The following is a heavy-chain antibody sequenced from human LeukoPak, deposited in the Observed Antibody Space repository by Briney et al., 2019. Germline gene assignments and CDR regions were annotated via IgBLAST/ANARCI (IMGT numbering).Heavy chain of an antibody. CDR3: ARGSITIFGVVTRGFDY. Sequence: PSETLSLTCAVSGGSISSGGYSWSWLRQPPGKGLEWIGEINHSGSTNYNPSLKSRVTISVDTSKNQFSLKLSSVTAADTAVYYCARGSITIFGVVTRGFDYWGQGTLVTVSS. J-gene: IGHJ4*02. V-gene: IGHV4-30-2*01. CDR1: GGSISSGGYS. CDR2: INHSGST. D-gene: IGHD3-3*01.